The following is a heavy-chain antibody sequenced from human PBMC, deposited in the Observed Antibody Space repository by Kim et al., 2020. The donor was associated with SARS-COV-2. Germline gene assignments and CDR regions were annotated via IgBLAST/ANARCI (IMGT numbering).Heavy chain of an antibody. J-gene: IGHJ4*02. V-gene: IGHV3-21*01. D-gene: IGHD1-26*01. CDR3: ARVLDSGSYTGLGY. Sequence: ADSVKGRFTISRDNAKNSLYLQMNSLRAEDTAVYYCARVLDSGSYTGLGYWGQGTLVTVSS.